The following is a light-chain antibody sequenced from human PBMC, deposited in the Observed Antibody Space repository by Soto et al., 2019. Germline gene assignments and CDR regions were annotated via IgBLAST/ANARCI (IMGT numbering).Light chain of an antibody. V-gene: IGLV2-8*01. CDR3: SSYTSSNTYV. Sequence: QSVLTQPPSASGSPGQSVTISCAGTSSDVGGYNYVSWYQQYPGKVPKLMIYEVSERPSGVPDRFSGSKSGNTAFLTVSGLQAEDEADYYCSSYTSSNTYVFGTGTKLTVL. CDR2: EVS. J-gene: IGLJ1*01. CDR1: SSDVGGYNY.